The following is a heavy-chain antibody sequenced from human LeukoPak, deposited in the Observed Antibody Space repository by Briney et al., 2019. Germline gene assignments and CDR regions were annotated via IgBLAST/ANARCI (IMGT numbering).Heavy chain of an antibody. CDR2: ITSSSSYI. D-gene: IGHD6-19*01. V-gene: IGHV3-21*01. J-gene: IGHJ4*02. CDR3: ATFVAVALDY. CDR1: GFTFSSYS. Sequence: GGSLRLSCAASGFTFSSYSMNWVRQAPGKGLEWVSSITSSSSYIYYADSVKGRFTISRDNAKNSLYLQMNSLRVEDTAVYYCATFVAVALDYWGRGTLVTVSS.